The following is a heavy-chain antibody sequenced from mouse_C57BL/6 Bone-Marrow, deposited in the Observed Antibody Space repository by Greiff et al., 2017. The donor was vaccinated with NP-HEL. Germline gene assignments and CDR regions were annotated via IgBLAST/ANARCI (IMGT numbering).Heavy chain of an antibody. D-gene: IGHD1-1*01. CDR2: ISYSGST. V-gene: IGHV3-8*01. J-gene: IGHJ2*01. Sequence: EVHLVESGPGLAKPSQTLSLTCSVTGYSITSDYWNWIRKFPGNKLEYMGYISYSGSTYYNPSLKSRISITRDTSKNQYYLQLNSVTTEDTATYYCARGDYYGSSFYYFDYWGQGTTLTVSS. CDR1: GYSITSDY. CDR3: ARGDYYGSSFYYFDY.